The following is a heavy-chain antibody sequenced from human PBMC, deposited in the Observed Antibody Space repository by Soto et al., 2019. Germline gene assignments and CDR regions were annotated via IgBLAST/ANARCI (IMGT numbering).Heavy chain of an antibody. CDR1: FLISTNHY. CDR2: IYYTGGT. J-gene: IGHJ5*02. D-gene: IGHD5-18*01. Sequence: FLISTNHYWAWIRHLPGKGLEWIGYIYYTGGTYFNPSLRSRVSMSVDTSANQFSLTLSSVTVADTAFYYCAREGHLREQYTGFDLWGQGTLVTVSS. CDR3: AREGHLREQYTGFDL. V-gene: IGHV4-31*02.